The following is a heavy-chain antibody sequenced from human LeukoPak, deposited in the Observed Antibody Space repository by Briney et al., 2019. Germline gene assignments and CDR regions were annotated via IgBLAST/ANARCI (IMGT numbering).Heavy chain of an antibody. CDR2: IIPIFGTA. V-gene: IGHV1-69*06. D-gene: IGHD6-19*01. CDR1: GGTFSSYA. CDR3: ARVISGWYPFDY. J-gene: IGHJ4*02. Sequence: GASVKVSCKASGGTFSSYAISWVRQAPGQGLEWMGGIIPIFGTANYAQKFQGRVTITADKSTSTAYMELSSLRSDDTAVYYCARVISGWYPFDYWGQGTLVTVSS.